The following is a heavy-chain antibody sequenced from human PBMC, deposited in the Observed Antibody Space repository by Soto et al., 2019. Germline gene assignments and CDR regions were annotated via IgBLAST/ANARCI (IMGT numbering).Heavy chain of an antibody. CDR2: ISGSGGST. CDR3: AKDGSWHYGSGSHRDFDY. CDR1: GFTFSNYA. V-gene: IGHV3-23*01. Sequence: PGGSLRLSCAASGFTFSNYAMIWVRQAPGRGLEWVSAISGSGGSTYYADSVKGRYTISRDNSKNTLYLQMNSLRAEDTAVYYCAKDGSWHYGSGSHRDFDYWGQGTLVTVSS. J-gene: IGHJ4*02. D-gene: IGHD3-10*01.